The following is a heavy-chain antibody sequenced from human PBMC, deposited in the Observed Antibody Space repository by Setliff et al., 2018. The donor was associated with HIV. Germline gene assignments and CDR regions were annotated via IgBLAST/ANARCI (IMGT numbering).Heavy chain of an antibody. D-gene: IGHD2-21*02. Sequence: PGGSLRLSCAASGFSFDDYAMHWVRQAPGKGLEWVSGISWNSGRTYYADSVKGRFTISRDNRKNSLYLQMNSLTDEDTAWYYCAKELDCGGDCFAYFDSWGQGTLVTVSS. CDR3: AKELDCGGDCFAYFDS. J-gene: IGHJ4*02. CDR1: GFSFDDYA. CDR2: ISWNSGRT. V-gene: IGHV3-43D*04.